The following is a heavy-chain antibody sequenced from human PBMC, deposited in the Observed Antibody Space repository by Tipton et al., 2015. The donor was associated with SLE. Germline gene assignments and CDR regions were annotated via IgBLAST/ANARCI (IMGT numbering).Heavy chain of an antibody. V-gene: IGHV3-21*01. Sequence: SLRLSCAASGFSFSSYSMHWVRQAPGKGLEWVSSIDSTSSYIYQTDSVKGRFTVSRDNGKNSLYLQMNSLRAEDTAVYYCSRDSLPPEIAGYFYFGMDVWGQGTTVTVSS. CDR2: IDSTSSYI. J-gene: IGHJ6*02. CDR1: GFSFSSYS. CDR3: SRDSLPPEIAGYFYFGMDV. D-gene: IGHD6-13*01.